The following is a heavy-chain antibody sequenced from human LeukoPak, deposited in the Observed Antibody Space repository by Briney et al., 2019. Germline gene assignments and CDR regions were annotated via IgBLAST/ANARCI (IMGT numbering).Heavy chain of an antibody. J-gene: IGHJ6*03. CDR2: ISAYYGNT. D-gene: IGHD3-10*01. V-gene: IGHV1-18*01. CDR1: GYTFTSYG. Sequence: AASVKVSCKASGYTFTSYGISWVRQAPGQGLEWMGWISAYYGNTNYAQRLQGRVTMTTDTSASTAYMELRSLRSDDTAVYYCARDQIGYYYGSGSYYYMYVWGKGTTVTVSS. CDR3: ARDQIGYYYGSGSYYYMYV.